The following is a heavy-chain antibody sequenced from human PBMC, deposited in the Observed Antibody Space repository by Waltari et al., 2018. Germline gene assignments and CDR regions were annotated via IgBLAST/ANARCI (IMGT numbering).Heavy chain of an antibody. V-gene: IGHV4-34*01. Sequence: QVQLQQWGAGLLKPSETLSLTCAVYGGSFSGYYWSWIRQPPGKGLEWIGEINHSGSTNYYPSLKSRVTISVDTSKNQFALKLSSVTAADTAVYYCARGAGIGGYWGQGTLVTVSS. J-gene: IGHJ4*02. D-gene: IGHD2-15*01. CDR2: INHSGST. CDR3: ARGAGIGGY. CDR1: GGSFSGYY.